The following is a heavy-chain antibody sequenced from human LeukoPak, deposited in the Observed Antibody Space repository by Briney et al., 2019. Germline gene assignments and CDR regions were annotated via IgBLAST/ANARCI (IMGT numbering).Heavy chain of an antibody. CDR2: INPNSGGT. D-gene: IGHD3-3*01. J-gene: IGHJ4*02. Sequence: WASVKVSCKASGYTFTGYYMHWVRQAPGQGLEWMGWINPNSGGTNYAQKFQGRVTMTRDTSISTAYMELSRLRSDDTAVYYCARDFGLRFLEWLLYYWGQGTLVTVSS. V-gene: IGHV1-2*02. CDR1: GYTFTGYY. CDR3: ARDFGLRFLEWLLYY.